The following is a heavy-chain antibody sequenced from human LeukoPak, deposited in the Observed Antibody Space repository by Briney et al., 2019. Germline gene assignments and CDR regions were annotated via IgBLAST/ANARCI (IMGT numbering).Heavy chain of an antibody. Sequence: GGSLRLSCAASGFTFSSYAMSWVRQAPGKGLEWFLTFIGSGGITYNADSVKGRFTIHTDNSKNTLYLQVNSLRAEDTAAYYCAKSYDYVPNWFDPWGQGTLVTVSS. CDR2: FIGSGGIT. CDR3: AKSYDYVPNWFDP. V-gene: IGHV3-23*01. CDR1: GFTFSSYA. D-gene: IGHD5-12*01. J-gene: IGHJ5*02.